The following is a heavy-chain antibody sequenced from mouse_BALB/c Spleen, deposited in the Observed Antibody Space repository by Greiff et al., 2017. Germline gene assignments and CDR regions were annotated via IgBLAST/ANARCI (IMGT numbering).Heavy chain of an antibody. J-gene: IGHJ2*01. CDR2: ISSGGSYT. V-gene: IGHV5-9-3*01. Sequence: EVKLAESGGGLVKPGGSLKLSCAASGFTFSSYAMSWVRQTPEKRLEWVATISSGGSYTYYPDSVKGRFTISRDNAKNTLYLQMSSLRSEDTAMYYCAREGSSWYFDYWGQGTTLTVSS. CDR3: AREGSSWYFDY. D-gene: IGHD1-1*01. CDR1: GFTFSSYA.